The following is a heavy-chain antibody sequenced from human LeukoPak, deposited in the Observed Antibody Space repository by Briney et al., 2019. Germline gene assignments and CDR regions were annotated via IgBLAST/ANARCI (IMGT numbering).Heavy chain of an antibody. J-gene: IGHJ4*02. D-gene: IGHD2-2*01. CDR1: GFTFSSYA. Sequence: PGGSLRLSCAASGFTFSSYAMSWVRQAPGKGLEWVSAISGSGGSTYYADSVKGRFTISRDNSKNTLYLQMNSLRAEDTAVYYCAKDPLGYCSSTSCWGSDYWGQGTLVTASS. V-gene: IGHV3-23*01. CDR3: AKDPLGYCSSTSCWGSDY. CDR2: ISGSGGST.